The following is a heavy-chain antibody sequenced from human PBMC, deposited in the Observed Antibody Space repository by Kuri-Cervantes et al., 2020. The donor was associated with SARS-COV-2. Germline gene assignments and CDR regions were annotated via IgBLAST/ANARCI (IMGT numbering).Heavy chain of an antibody. CDR3: ARRNLRFLAGGYYFYY. V-gene: IGHV4-39*01. CDR2: IYYSGST. Sequence: ESLKISCTVSGGSISSSSYCWGWIRQPPGKGLEWIGSIYYSGSTYYNPSLKSRVTISVDTSKNQFSLQLSTVTAADTAVYYCARRNLRFLAGGYYFYYWGQGTLVTVSS. J-gene: IGHJ4*02. CDR1: GGSISSSSYC. D-gene: IGHD3-3*01.